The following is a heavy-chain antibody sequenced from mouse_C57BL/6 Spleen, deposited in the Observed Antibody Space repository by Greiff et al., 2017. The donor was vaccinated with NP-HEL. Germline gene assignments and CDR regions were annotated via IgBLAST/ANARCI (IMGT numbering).Heavy chain of an antibody. CDR2: IWTGGGT. J-gene: IGHJ1*03. CDR1: GFSLTSYA. Sequence: VKLMESGPGLVAPSQSLSITCTVSGFSLTSYAISWVRQPPGKGLEWLGVIWTGGGTNYNSALKSRLSISKDNSKSQVFLKMNSLQTDDTARYYCARNGYDPSYWYFDVWGTGTTVTVSS. D-gene: IGHD2-2*01. CDR3: ARNGYDPSYWYFDV. V-gene: IGHV2-9-1*01.